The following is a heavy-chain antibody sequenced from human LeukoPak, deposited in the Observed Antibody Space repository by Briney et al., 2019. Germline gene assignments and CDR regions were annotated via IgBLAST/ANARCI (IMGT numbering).Heavy chain of an antibody. J-gene: IGHJ1*01. Sequence: GSVKVSCKASGFTFTGYYFHWVRQAPGQGLEWMGWVNPNTGGTNYAQMFQGRVTMTRDTSISTAYMELSRLTSDDTAVYYCASGRDLLTYFQHWGQGPLLPDSS. CDR2: VNPNTGGT. V-gene: IGHV1-2*02. CDR3: ASGRDLLTYFQH. CDR1: GFTFTGYY. D-gene: IGHD1-26*01.